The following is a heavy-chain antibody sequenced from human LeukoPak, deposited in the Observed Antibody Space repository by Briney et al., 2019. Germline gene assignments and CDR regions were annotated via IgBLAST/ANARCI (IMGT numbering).Heavy chain of an antibody. CDR2: ISSSSSTI. V-gene: IGHV3-48*03. D-gene: IGHD3-16*01. CDR3: ARDHGGETSY. Sequence: PGGSLRLSCAASGFTFSSYEMNWVRQAPGKGLEWVSYISSSSSTIYYADSVKGRFTISRDNAESSLYLHMNSLRAEDTAVYYCARDHGGETSYWGQGTLVTVSS. J-gene: IGHJ4*02. CDR1: GFTFSSYE.